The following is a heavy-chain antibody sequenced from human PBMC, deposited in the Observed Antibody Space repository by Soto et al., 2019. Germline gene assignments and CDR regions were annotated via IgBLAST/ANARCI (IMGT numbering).Heavy chain of an antibody. V-gene: IGHV3-30-3*01. CDR3: ARDFALDGSSGYYYGPVN. J-gene: IGHJ4*02. CDR2: ISYAGSNK. D-gene: IGHD3-22*01. Sequence: GGSLRLSCAASGFTFSSYAMHWVRQAPGKGLEWVAVISYAGSNKYYADSVKGRFTISRDNSKNTLYLQVNSLRAEVTAVYYCARDFALDGSSGYYYGPVNWGQGTLVTVPS. CDR1: GFTFSSYA.